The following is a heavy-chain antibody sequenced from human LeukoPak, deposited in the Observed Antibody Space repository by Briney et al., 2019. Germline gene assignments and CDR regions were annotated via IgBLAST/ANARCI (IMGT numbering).Heavy chain of an antibody. D-gene: IGHD2-15*01. CDR2: IYSGGNI. CDR1: GFTFSSYA. J-gene: IGHJ4*02. V-gene: IGHV3-23*03. CDR3: ASRHCSGGGCYFAGADPFDY. Sequence: GGSLRLSCAASGFTFSSYAMSWVRQAPGKGLEWVSVIYSGGNIYYIDSVKGRFTISRDTSKNTLYLQMNSLRVEDTAVYFCASRHCSGGGCYFAGADPFDYWGQGTLVTVSS.